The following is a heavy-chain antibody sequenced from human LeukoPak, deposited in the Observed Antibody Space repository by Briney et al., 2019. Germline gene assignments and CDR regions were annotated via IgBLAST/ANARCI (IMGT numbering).Heavy chain of an antibody. V-gene: IGHV3-7*03. J-gene: IGHJ4*02. Sequence: QPGGSLRLSCAASGFRFSGYWMTWVRQAPGKGLEWVANIKRDGSETSYVTSVRGRFTISRDNAKNSLYLQTNNLRVEDTAVYYCAREEVKSFDNWGQGTLVTVSS. CDR2: IKRDGSET. CDR1: GFRFSGYW. CDR3: AREEVKSFDN.